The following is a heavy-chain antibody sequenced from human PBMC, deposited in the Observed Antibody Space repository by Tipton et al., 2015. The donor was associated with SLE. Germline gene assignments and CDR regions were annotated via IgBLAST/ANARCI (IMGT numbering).Heavy chain of an antibody. D-gene: IGHD2-2*01. Sequence: LRLSCAVYGGSFSGYYWSWIRQPPGKGLEWIGEINHSGSTNYNPSLKSRVTISVDTSKNQFSLKLSSVTAADTAVYYCARGIVVVPAAPDYGMDVWDQGP. CDR3: ARGIVVVPAAPDYGMDV. CDR1: GGSFSGYY. V-gene: IGHV4-34*01. CDR2: INHSGST. J-gene: IGHJ6*02.